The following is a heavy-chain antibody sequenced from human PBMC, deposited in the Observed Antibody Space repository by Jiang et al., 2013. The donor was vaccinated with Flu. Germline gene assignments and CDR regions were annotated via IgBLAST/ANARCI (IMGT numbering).Heavy chain of an antibody. V-gene: IGHV1-69*04. D-gene: IGHD3-22*01. Sequence: EWMGRIIPSLGVAQYAKNFQDRVTITADKSTGAGYMEVTSLRSEDTAVYYCARDRPSESSGYSYYFDYWGQGTLVTVSS. J-gene: IGHJ4*02. CDR3: ARDRPSESSGYSYYFDY. CDR2: IIPSLGVA.